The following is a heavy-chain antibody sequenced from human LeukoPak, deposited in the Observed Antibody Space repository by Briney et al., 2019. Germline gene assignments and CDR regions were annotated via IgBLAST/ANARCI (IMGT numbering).Heavy chain of an antibody. V-gene: IGHV4-30-4*01. CDR3: ARNLIDYYDSSGYLEA. Sequence: SQTLSLTCTVSGGSISSGDYYWSWIRQPPGKGLEWIGYIYYSGSTYYNPSLKSRVTISVDTSKNQFSLKLSSVTAADTAVYYCARNLIDYYDSSGYLEAWGQGTLGTVSS. D-gene: IGHD3-22*01. J-gene: IGHJ5*02. CDR2: IYYSGST. CDR1: GGSISSGDYY.